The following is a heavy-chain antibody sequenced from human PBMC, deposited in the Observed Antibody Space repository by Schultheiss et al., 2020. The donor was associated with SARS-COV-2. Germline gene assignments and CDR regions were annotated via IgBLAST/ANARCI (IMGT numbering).Heavy chain of an antibody. CDR3: ASGGDLVRVDY. J-gene: IGHJ4*02. Sequence: SETLSLTCAVYGGSFSGYYWSWIRQPPGKGLEWIGEINHSGSTNYNPSLKSRVTISVDTSKNQFSLKLSSVTAADTAVYYCASGGDLVRVDYWGQGTLVTVSS. CDR1: GGSFSGYY. D-gene: IGHD6-13*01. CDR2: INHSGST. V-gene: IGHV4-34*01.